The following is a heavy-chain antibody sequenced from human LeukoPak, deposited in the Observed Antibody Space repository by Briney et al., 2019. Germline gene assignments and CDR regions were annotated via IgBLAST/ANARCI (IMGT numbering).Heavy chain of an antibody. Sequence: SETLSLTCAVSGGSISSSSWWSWVRQPPGKGLEWIGEIYHSGSTNYNPSLKSRVTISVDKSKNQFSLKLSSVTAADTAVYYCASGDSSGYYSYYFDYWGQGTLVTVSS. J-gene: IGHJ4*02. D-gene: IGHD3-22*01. CDR1: GGSISSSSW. CDR3: ASGDSSGYYSYYFDY. CDR2: IYHSGST. V-gene: IGHV4-4*02.